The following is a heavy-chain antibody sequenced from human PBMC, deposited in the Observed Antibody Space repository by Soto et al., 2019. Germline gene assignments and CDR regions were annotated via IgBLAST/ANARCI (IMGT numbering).Heavy chain of an antibody. V-gene: IGHV4-61*08. CDR3: ARALDYFASGTYSVYFDY. CDR1: GGSIRSGGYY. J-gene: IGHJ4*02. Sequence: SETQSLTCTVSGGSIRSGGYYWSWIRQPPGKGLEWIGYIYSSGSTNYNPSFKSRVTMSVNTSKNQFSLKLTSVTTADTAIYYCARALDYFASGTYSVYFDYWGQGTLVTVSS. CDR2: IYSSGST. D-gene: IGHD3-10*01.